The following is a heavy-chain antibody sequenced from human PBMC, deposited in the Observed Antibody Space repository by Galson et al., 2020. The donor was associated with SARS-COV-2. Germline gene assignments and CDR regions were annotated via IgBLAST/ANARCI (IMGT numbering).Heavy chain of an antibody. CDR1: GYSISSGYY. Sequence: SETLSLTCGVSGYSISSGYYWGWARQSPGKGLEWIGSIYHSGRTHYNPSLQSRVTISVDTSKNQFSLKMNSVTAADTAVYYCARPSTSDWVSDAFDVWGQGTMVTVS. CDR2: IYHSGRT. D-gene: IGHD2-2*01. V-gene: IGHV4-38-2*01. CDR3: ARPSTSDWVSDAFDV. J-gene: IGHJ3*01.